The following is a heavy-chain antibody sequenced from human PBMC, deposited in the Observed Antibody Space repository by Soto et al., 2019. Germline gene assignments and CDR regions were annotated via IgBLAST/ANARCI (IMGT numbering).Heavy chain of an antibody. D-gene: IGHD1-20*01. CDR1: GASITSGGYF. J-gene: IGHJ3*01. CDR2: ISYNATT. CDR3: AREPLT. Sequence: QVQLQESGPRLVKPSQTLTLTCTVSGASITSGGYFWAWLRQHPGRGLEWIGNISYNATTYYNPSLKSRVTISIDTSKNQFSLKLASATAADTAVYYCAREPLTWGQGKTVTVSA. V-gene: IGHV4-31*03.